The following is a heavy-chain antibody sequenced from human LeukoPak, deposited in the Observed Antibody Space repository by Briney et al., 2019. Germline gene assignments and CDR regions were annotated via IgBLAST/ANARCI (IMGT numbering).Heavy chain of an antibody. D-gene: IGHD1-26*01. CDR3: ARTFSESYYYYGMDV. V-gene: IGHV4-59*01. CDR1: GGSISSYY. CDR2: VYYSGRT. J-gene: IGHJ6*02. Sequence: PSETLSLTCTVSGGSISSYYWSWIRQPPGKGLEWIGYVYYSGRTNYNPSLKSRVTISVDTSKNQFSLKLSSVTAADTAVYYCARTFSESYYYYGMDVWGQGTTVTVSS.